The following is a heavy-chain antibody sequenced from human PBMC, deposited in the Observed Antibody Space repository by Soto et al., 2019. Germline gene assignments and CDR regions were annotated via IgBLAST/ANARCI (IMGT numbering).Heavy chain of an antibody. Sequence: QVQLVQSGAEVKKPGASVKVSCKASGYTFTSYGISWVRQAPGQGREWMGWISAYNGNTNYAQKLQSTVTMTTDTSTSTAYMELRSLRSEDTAGYYCACSLSAGDVYFEYWGQGTLVTVSS. J-gene: IGHJ4*02. V-gene: IGHV1-18*04. CDR3: ACSLSAGDVYFEY. CDR1: GYTFTSYG. CDR2: ISAYNGNT. D-gene: IGHD3-10*01.